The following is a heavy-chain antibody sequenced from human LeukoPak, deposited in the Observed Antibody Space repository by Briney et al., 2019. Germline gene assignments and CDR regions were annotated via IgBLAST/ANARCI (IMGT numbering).Heavy chain of an antibody. D-gene: IGHD2-21*01. J-gene: IGHJ5*02. V-gene: IGHV4-34*01. CDR2: INHSGST. Sequence: SETLSLTCAVYGGSFSGYYWSWIRQPPGKGLEWIGEINHSGSTNYNLSLKSRVTISVDTSKNQFSLKLSSVTAADTAVYYCARAVIGRFGWFDPWGQGTLVTVSS. CDR3: ARAVIGRFGWFDP. CDR1: GGSFSGYY.